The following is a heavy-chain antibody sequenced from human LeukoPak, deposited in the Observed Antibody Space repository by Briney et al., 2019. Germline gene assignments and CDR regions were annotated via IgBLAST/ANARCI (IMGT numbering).Heavy chain of an antibody. J-gene: IGHJ5*02. D-gene: IGHD3-10*01. Sequence: PSETLSLTCVVTGGSFSGSYWSWIRQPPGKGLEWIGESNDSGSTKYNSSLKSRVTISVDTSKKQFSLTLSSVTAADTAVYYCARVRVWFGHNWIDPWGRGTLVTVSS. V-gene: IGHV4-34*01. CDR1: GGSFSGSY. CDR3: ARVRVWFGHNWIDP. CDR2: SNDSGST.